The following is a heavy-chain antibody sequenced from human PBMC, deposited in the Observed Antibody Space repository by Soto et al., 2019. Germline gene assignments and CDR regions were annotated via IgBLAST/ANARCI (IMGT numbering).Heavy chain of an antibody. D-gene: IGHD6-13*01. CDR3: ARAAATGTFIFDY. V-gene: IGHV4-31*03. CDR2: IYYSGTT. CDR1: GGSISSGGYY. Sequence: QVQLQESGPGLVKPSQTLSLTCTVSGGSISSGGYYWSWIRQHPGKGLEWIGYIYYSGTTYYNPSLKSRVTLSLDTSKNQFSLKLSSVTAADTAVYYCARAAATGTFIFDYWGQGTLVTVSS. J-gene: IGHJ4*02.